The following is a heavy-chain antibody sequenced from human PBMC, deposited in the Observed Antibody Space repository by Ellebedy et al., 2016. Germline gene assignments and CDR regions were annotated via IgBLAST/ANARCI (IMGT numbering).Heavy chain of an antibody. Sequence: GGSLRLSCAASGFTVSGNYMSWVRQAPGKGLEWVSTLYSGGTILYADSVKGRFTISRDSSKNTLYLDMDSLRAEDTAIYYCAKCRHINGCLLDYWGQGTLVTVSS. CDR1: GFTVSGNY. CDR3: AKCRHINGCLLDY. V-gene: IGHV3-66*01. D-gene: IGHD6-19*01. CDR2: LYSGGTI. J-gene: IGHJ4*02.